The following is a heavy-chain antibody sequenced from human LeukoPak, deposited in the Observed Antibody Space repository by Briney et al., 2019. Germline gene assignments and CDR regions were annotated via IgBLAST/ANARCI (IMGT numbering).Heavy chain of an antibody. CDR2: INHSGST. V-gene: IGHV4-34*01. CDR1: GGSFSGYY. J-gene: IGHJ4*02. D-gene: IGHD3-9*01. Sequence: PSETLSLTCAVYGGSFSGYYWSWIRQPPGKGLEWIGEINHSGSTNYNPSLKSRVTISVDTSKNQFSLKLSSATAADTAVYYCARCHILTGYYSRWGQGTLVTVSS. CDR3: ARCHILTGYYSR.